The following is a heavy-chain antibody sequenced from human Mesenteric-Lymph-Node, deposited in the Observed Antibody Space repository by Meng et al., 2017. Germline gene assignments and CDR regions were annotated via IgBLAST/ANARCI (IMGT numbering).Heavy chain of an antibody. CDR3: ARGGPNDFWSGYLDY. CDR2: ISAYNGNT. CDR1: GYTFTSYG. D-gene: IGHD3-3*01. V-gene: IGHV1-18*01. Sequence: QVQLVQSGAEGKKPGASLKVCRKASGYTFTSYGISWVRQAPGQGLEWMGWISAYNGNTNYAQKLQGRVTMTTDTSTSTAYMELRSLRSDDTAVYYCARGGPNDFWSGYLDYWGQGTLVTVSS. J-gene: IGHJ4*02.